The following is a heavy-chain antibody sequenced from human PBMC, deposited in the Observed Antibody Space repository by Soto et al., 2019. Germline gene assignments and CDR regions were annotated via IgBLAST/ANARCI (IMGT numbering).Heavy chain of an antibody. CDR2: VYNSGST. D-gene: IGHD6-13*01. V-gene: IGHV4-59*01. CDR3: AGYRREAVAGYTLDN. CDR1: GGSISSNY. Sequence: SETLSLTCTVSGGSISSNYWTWIRQPPGKGLEWIGYVYNSGSTNYNPSLKSRVTISEDTSKSQFSLKVNSMTAADTAVYYCAGYRREAVAGYTLDNWGQGILVTVSS. J-gene: IGHJ4*02.